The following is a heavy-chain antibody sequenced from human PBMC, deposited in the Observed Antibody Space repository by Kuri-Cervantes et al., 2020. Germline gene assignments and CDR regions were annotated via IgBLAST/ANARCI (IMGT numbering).Heavy chain of an antibody. Sequence: GGSLRLSCAASGFTFSTYRMIWVRQAPGKGLEWVSYISSGRDIIYYADSVKGRFTISRDNAKNSLYLQVNSLRAEDTAVYYCAREVYSGSYLGWFDPWGQGTLVTVSS. CDR1: GFTFSTYR. CDR3: AREVYSGSYLGWFDP. J-gene: IGHJ5*02. D-gene: IGHD1-26*01. CDR2: ISSGRDII. V-gene: IGHV3-48*01.